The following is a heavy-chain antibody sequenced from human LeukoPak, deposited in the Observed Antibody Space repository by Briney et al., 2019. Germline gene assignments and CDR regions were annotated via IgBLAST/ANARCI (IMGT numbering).Heavy chain of an antibody. CDR2: IYYSGSS. D-gene: IGHD6-13*01. CDR1: GGSISYNY. J-gene: IGHJ6*03. V-gene: IGHV4-59*13. CDR3: ARASSSSWRRNYHYYYYMDV. Sequence: PSETLSLTCTVSGGSISYNYWSWIRQPPGKGLEWIGYIYYSGSSNYNPSLKSRVTISVDTSKNQFSLKLSSVTAADAAVYYCARASSSSWRRNYHYYYYMDVWGKGTTVTISS.